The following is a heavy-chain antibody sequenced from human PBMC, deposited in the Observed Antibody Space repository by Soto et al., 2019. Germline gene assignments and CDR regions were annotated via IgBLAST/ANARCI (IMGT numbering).Heavy chain of an antibody. Sequence: GGSLRLSCAASGFTFSSYGMHWVRQAPGKGLEWVAVIWYDGSNKYYADSVKGRFTISRDNSKNTLYLQMNSLRAEDTAVYYCARDQQLVLYSSGCNFDYWGQGTLVTVSS. CDR2: IWYDGSNK. V-gene: IGHV3-33*01. CDR1: GFTFSSYG. CDR3: ARDQQLVLYSSGCNFDY. J-gene: IGHJ4*02. D-gene: IGHD6-19*01.